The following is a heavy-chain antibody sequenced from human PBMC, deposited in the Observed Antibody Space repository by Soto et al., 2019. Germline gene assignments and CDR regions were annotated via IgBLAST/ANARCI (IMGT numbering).Heavy chain of an antibody. V-gene: IGHV5-51*01. Sequence: GESLKISCQGSGYSFTSSWIGWVRQMPGRGLEWMGIIYPGDSDTRYSPSFQGQVTISADKSISTAYLQWSSLKASDTAMYYCARHRRDLPFDSWGQGTLVTVSS. CDR2: IYPGDSDT. CDR3: ARHRRDLPFDS. J-gene: IGHJ4*02. CDR1: GYSFTSSW.